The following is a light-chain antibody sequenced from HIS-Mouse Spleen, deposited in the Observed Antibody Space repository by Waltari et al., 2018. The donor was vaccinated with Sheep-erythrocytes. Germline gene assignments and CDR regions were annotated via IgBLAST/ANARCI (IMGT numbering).Light chain of an antibody. J-gene: IGLJ2*01. CDR1: GLRSYY. V-gene: IGLV3-19*01. Sequence: SSELTQDPAVSVALGQTVRIRCQGDGLRSYYANWVQQKPGQAPVLVIYGKNNRPSGIPDRFSGSSSGNTASLTITGAQAEDEADFYCNSRDSSGNHLGVVFGGGTKLTVL. CDR2: GKN. CDR3: NSRDSSGNHLGVV.